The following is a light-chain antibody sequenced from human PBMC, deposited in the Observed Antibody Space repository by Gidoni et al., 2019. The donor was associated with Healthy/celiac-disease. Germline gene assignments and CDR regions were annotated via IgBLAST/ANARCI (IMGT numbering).Light chain of an antibody. CDR2: GAS. Sequence: EIVMTPSPATLSVSPGERATLSCRASQSFSSNLAWYPQKPGQAPRLLIYGASTRATGIPARFSGSGSGTEFTLTISSLQSEDFAVYYCQQYNNWPSITFGQGTRLEIK. CDR1: QSFSSN. V-gene: IGKV3-15*01. CDR3: QQYNNWPSIT. J-gene: IGKJ5*01.